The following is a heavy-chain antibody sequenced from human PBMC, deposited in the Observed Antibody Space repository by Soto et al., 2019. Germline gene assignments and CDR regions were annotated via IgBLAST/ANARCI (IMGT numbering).Heavy chain of an antibody. CDR1: GDSMRSESYY. D-gene: IGHD3-3*01. V-gene: IGHV4-39*01. CDR3: ASAPVIFGVITIYYFDS. Sequence: SETLSLTCTVSGDSMRSESYYWGWIRQSPGKGLEWIGSMYYSGTTYYGPSLKSRVTISVDAPKNQFSLKLNSVTAADTAVYYCASAPVIFGVITIYYFDSWGQGTLVTVSS. J-gene: IGHJ4*02. CDR2: MYYSGTT.